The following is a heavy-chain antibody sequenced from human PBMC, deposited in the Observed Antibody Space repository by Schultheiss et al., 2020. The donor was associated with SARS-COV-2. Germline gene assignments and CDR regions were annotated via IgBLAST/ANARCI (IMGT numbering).Heavy chain of an antibody. CDR1: GGSISTYY. V-gene: IGHV4-4*09. J-gene: IGHJ5*02. D-gene: IGHD1-26*01. CDR2: IYISGAT. Sequence: SETLSLTCTVSGGSISTYYWTWVRQAPGKGLEWVGYIYISGATNYNPSLESRVTISLDTSRKQFSLKMNSVTAADTAMYYCARSGRGELLHWFDPWGQGTLVTVSS. CDR3: ARSGRGELLHWFDP.